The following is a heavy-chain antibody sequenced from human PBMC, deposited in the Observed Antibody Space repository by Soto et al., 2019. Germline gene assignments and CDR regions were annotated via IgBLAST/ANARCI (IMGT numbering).Heavy chain of an antibody. CDR2: IYYTAST. CDR3: ASLALRGDGSGYSFFDS. V-gene: IGHV4-59*01. D-gene: IGHD3-22*01. CDR1: GGSISSYS. Sequence: PSETLSLTCTVSGGSISSYSWSWIRQPPGKGLEWIGYIYYTASTNYNPSLKSRVTISVDTSKNQFSLRLSSVATADTAVYYCASLALRGDGSGYSFFDSWGQGTLVTVSS. J-gene: IGHJ4*02.